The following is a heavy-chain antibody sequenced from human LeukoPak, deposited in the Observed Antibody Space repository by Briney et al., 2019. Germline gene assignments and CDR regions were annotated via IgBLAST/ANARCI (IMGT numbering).Heavy chain of an antibody. J-gene: IGHJ4*02. CDR1: GFTFSSYA. CDR3: AGVGYSSSSEPL. D-gene: IGHD6-6*01. Sequence: GGSLRLSCAASGFTFSSYAMSWVRQAPGKGLEWVSAISGSGGGTYYADSVKGRFTISRDNSKNTLYLQMNSLRAEDTAVYYYAGVGYSSSSEPLWGQGTLVTVSS. CDR2: ISGSGGGT. V-gene: IGHV3-23*01.